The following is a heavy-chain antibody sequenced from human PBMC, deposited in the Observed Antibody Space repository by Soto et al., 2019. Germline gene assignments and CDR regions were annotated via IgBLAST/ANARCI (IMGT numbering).Heavy chain of an antibody. J-gene: IGHJ3*02. CDR2: IIPIFGTA. V-gene: IGHV1-69*13. CDR3: ARLDSSGYYAFDI. CDR1: GGIFSSYA. D-gene: IGHD3-22*01. Sequence: GASVKVSCKAFGGIFSSYAISWVRQAPGQGLEWMGGIIPIFGTANYAQKFQGRVTITADESTSTAYMELSSRRSEDTAVYYCARLDSSGYYAFDIWGQGTMVTVSS.